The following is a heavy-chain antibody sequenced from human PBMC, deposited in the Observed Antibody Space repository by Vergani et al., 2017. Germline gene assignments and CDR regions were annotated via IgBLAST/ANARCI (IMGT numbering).Heavy chain of an antibody. J-gene: IGHJ5*02. CDR3: ARCFRDEGMIYGGTVENWFDP. CDR2: FYYSENK. CDR1: GGSITYGAFY. V-gene: IGHV4-39*01. D-gene: IGHD3-22*01. Sequence: QLQLQESGPGLVKPSETLSLTCTVSGGSITYGAFYWGWIRQSPGKGLEWIGGFYYSENKFYNPSLESRVTLSIDTTKNQFSLKLKSVTAADTAVYYCARCFRDEGMIYGGTVENWFDPWGQGTLVTVSS.